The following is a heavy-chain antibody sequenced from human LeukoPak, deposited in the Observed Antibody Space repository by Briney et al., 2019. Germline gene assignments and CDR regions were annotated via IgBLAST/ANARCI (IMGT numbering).Heavy chain of an antibody. CDR1: GFTFSDYW. CDR2: IKGDGTEK. J-gene: IGHJ5*01. Sequence: GGSLRLSCGASGFTFSDYWMSWVRQAPGKGLEWVAIIKGDGTEKKYVDSVKGRFTISRDNARKSVYLQMDSVRVEDTAVYYCARGGGWXLESWGLGTLVTVSS. CDR3: ARGGGWXLES. V-gene: IGHV3-7*01. D-gene: IGHD4-23*01.